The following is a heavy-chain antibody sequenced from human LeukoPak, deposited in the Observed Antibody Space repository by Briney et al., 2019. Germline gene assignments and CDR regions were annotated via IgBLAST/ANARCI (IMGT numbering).Heavy chain of an antibody. J-gene: IGHJ4*02. CDR3: ARGIRYSPNY. V-gene: IGHV4-34*01. CDR1: GGSFSGYY. D-gene: IGHD1-1*01. CDR2: INHSGST. Sequence: PSETLSLTCAVYGGSFSGYYWSWIRQPPGKGLEWIGEINHSGSTNYNPSLKSRVTISVDTSKNQFSLKLSSVTAADTAVYYCARGIRYSPNYWDQGTLVTVSS.